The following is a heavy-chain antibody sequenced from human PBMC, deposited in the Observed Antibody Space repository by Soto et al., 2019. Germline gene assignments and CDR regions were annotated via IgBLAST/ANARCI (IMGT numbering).Heavy chain of an antibody. D-gene: IGHD1-26*01. CDR3: ATGATGDY. CDR1: GYTFTIYG. CDR2: ISAFNGDT. J-gene: IGHJ4*02. V-gene: IGHV1-18*01. Sequence: QVQLVQSGAEVKKPGASVKVSCKASGYTFTIYGISWVRQAPGQGLEWMGWISAFNGDTNYAQRLQDRVSMTTDTSTSTAYMELRSLRSDDTAVVYCATGATGDYWGKGTLVTVSS.